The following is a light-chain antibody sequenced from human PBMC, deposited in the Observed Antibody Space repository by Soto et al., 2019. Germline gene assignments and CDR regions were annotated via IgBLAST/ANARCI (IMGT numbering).Light chain of an antibody. CDR1: SSDVGGYSY. J-gene: IGLJ2*01. Sequence: QSALTQPPSASGSPGQSVTISCTGASSDVGGYSYVSWYQQHPGKAPKLMIYEVSKRPSGVPDRFSGSKSGNTASLTVSGLQAEDEADYYCSSYAGSNKVLFGGGTQLTVL. V-gene: IGLV2-8*01. CDR2: EVS. CDR3: SSYAGSNKVL.